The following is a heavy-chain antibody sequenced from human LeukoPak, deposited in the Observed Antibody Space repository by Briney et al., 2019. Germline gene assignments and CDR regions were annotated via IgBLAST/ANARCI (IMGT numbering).Heavy chain of an antibody. D-gene: IGHD3-10*01. CDR1: GDSITSDY. V-gene: IGHV4-59*08. CDR2: INYGGNS. Sequence: SETLSLTCNVSGDSITSDYWSWIRQSPGKGLEWIGYINYGGNSDYNPSRNSRVTISVNRSKKQVSLKMRSMTAADTAVYYCARLDCISNTCYNYWAPGALVTVSS. J-gene: IGHJ4*02. CDR3: ARLDCISNTCYNY.